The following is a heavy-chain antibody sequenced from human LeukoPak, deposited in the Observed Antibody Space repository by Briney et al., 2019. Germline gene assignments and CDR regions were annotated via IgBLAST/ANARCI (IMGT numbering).Heavy chain of an antibody. D-gene: IGHD2-21*02. Sequence: SETLSLTCTVSGGSINSYYWTWIRQPPGKGLEWIGFIYYSGSTNHNPSLKSGVTISLDTSMNQFSLRLSSVTAADTAVYYCARRVATKPKYCFDNWGLGTLVTVST. CDR1: GGSINSYY. J-gene: IGHJ4*02. CDR3: ARRVATKPKYCFDN. V-gene: IGHV4-59*08. CDR2: IYYSGST.